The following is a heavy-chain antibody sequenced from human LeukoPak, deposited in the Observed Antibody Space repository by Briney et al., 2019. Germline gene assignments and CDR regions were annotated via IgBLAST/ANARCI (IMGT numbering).Heavy chain of an antibody. Sequence: SVKVSCKASGGTFSSYAISWVRQAPGQGLEWMGRIIPIFGTANYAQKFQGRVTITTDESTSTAYMELSSLRSEDTAVYYCARDCNYGSSCRTPSLFDYWGQGTLVTVSS. CDR2: IIPIFGTA. D-gene: IGHD6-13*01. J-gene: IGHJ4*02. CDR3: ARDCNYGSSCRTPSLFDY. V-gene: IGHV1-69*05. CDR1: GGTFSSYA.